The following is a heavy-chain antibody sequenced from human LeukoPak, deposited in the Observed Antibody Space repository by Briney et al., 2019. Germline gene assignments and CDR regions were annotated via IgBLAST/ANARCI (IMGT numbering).Heavy chain of an antibody. V-gene: IGHV1-24*01. CDR1: GYTLTELS. D-gene: IGHD3-9*01. CDR3: ATAGPVRYFDWLLDY. J-gene: IGHJ4*02. Sequence: ASVKVSCKVSGYTLTELSMHWVRQAPGKGLEWMGGFDPEDGETIYAQKFQGRVTMTEDTSTDTAYIELSSLRSEDTAVYYCATAGPVRYFDWLLDYWGQGTLVTVSS. CDR2: FDPEDGET.